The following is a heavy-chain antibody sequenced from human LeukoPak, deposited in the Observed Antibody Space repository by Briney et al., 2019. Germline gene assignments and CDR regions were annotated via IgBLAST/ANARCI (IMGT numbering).Heavy chain of an antibody. Sequence: GGSLRLSCAASGFTFSSYWMSWVRQAPGKGLEWVANIKQDGSEKYYVDSVKGRFTISRDNAKNSLYLQMNSLRAEDTAVYYCAREREPSIESEYDYWGQGTLVTVSS. V-gene: IGHV3-7*01. D-gene: IGHD1-26*01. CDR2: IKQDGSEK. J-gene: IGHJ4*02. CDR3: AREREPSIESEYDY. CDR1: GFTFSSYW.